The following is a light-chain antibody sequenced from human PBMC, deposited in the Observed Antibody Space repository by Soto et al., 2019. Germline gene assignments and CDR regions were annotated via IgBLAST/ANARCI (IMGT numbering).Light chain of an antibody. V-gene: IGKV3-15*01. CDR2: GAS. Sequence: EIVMTQSPATLSVSPGERATLSCRASQSVSSNLAWYQQKPGQAPRLLIYGASTRATGIPARISGSGSGTEFTLTISSLQSEDFAVYYCQQYNNWPPGTFGQGTKLENK. CDR3: QQYNNWPPGT. CDR1: QSVSSN. J-gene: IGKJ2*02.